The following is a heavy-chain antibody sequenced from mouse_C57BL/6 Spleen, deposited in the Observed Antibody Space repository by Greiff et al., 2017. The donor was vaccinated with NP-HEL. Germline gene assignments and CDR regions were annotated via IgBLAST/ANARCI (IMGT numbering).Heavy chain of an antibody. J-gene: IGHJ1*03. CDR1: GYAFSSSW. D-gene: IGHD1-1*01. CDR2: IYPGDGDT. Sequence: VQLQQSGPELVKPGASVKISCKASGYAFSSSWMNWVKQRPGKGLVWIGRIYPGDGDTNYNGKFKGKATLTADKSSSTAYMQLSSLTSEDSAVYLCARVAYYYGSSYGYFDVWGTGTTVTVSS. V-gene: IGHV1-82*01. CDR3: ARVAYYYGSSYGYFDV.